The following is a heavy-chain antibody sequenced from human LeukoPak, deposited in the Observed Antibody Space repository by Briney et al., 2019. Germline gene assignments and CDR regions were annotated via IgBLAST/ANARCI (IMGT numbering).Heavy chain of an antibody. CDR2: IIPILGIA. J-gene: IGHJ4*02. Sequence: ASVKVSCKASGGTFSSYAISWVRQAPGQGLEWMGRIIPILGIANYAQKFQGRVTITTDKSTSTAYMELSSLRSEDTAVYYCARVITEGLTYWGQGTLVTVSS. V-gene: IGHV1-69*04. D-gene: IGHD3-10*01. CDR3: ARVITEGLTY. CDR1: GGTFSSYA.